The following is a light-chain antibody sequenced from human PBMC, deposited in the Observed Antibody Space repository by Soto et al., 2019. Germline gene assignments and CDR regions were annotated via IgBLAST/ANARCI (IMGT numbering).Light chain of an antibody. CDR2: GAS. J-gene: IGKJ5*01. CDR1: QSVSSSY. CDR3: QQYGSSPIT. Sequence: EIVLTQSPGTLSLSPGERATLSCRASQSVSSSYLAWYQQQPGQAPRLLIYGASSRATGIPDRFSGSGSGTAFTLTISRLEPEDFAVYYCQQYGSSPITFDQGTRLEIK. V-gene: IGKV3-20*01.